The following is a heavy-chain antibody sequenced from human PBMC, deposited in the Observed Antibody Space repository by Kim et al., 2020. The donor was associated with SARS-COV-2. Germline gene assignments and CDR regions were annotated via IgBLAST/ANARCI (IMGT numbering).Heavy chain of an antibody. J-gene: IGHJ6*02. CDR1: GLTFSTSS. V-gene: IGHV3-21*01. CDR3: ARDDGSYGFGMDV. D-gene: IGHD3-16*02. CDR2: ISCSSDYI. Sequence: GGSLRLSCAASGLTFSTSSMNWVRQAPGRGLEWVSSISCSSDYIFYADSVKGRFTISRDNAKNSLYLQMNSLRAEDTAVYYCARDDGSYGFGMDVWGQGTTVTVSS.